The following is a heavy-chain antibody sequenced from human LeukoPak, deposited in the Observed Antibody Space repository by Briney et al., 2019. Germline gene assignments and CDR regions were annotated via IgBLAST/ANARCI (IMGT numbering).Heavy chain of an antibody. D-gene: IGHD1-14*01. CDR2: ISGGGGST. CDR3: AKGSGINHYHWIDP. J-gene: IGHJ5*02. Sequence: PGGSLRLSCAASGFTVSSYSMNWVRQAPGKGLEWVSGISGGGGSTYYADSVKGRFTISRDNSKNTLYLQMDSLRAEDTALYYCAKGSGINHYHWIDPWGQGTLVTVSS. CDR1: GFTVSSYS. V-gene: IGHV3-23*01.